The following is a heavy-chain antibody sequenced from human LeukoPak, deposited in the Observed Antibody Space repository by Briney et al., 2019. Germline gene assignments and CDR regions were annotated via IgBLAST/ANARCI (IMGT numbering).Heavy chain of an antibody. CDR1: GASISSTNHY. V-gene: IGHV4-39*07. CDR3: ARGARGSFYTDV. Sequence: SETLSLTCTVYGASISSTNHYWGWVRQPPGKGLEWLGSNYFSGSTCCIPSLKSRVPMSVDPSKNEFSQKLSSVSAADTALYCCARGARGSFYTDVGGKGTTVTVS. CDR2: NYFSGST. J-gene: IGHJ6*03. D-gene: IGHD3-10*01.